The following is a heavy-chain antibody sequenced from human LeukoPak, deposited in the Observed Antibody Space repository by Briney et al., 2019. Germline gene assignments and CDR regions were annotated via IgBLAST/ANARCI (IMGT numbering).Heavy chain of an antibody. CDR3: ARERDTAMVLPFDY. CDR1: GGTFSSYG. CDR2: IIPILCTA. Sequence: SVKVSCKASGGTFSSYGISWVRQAPGQGLEWMGRIIPILCTANYAQKCQGRVTITTDESTSTAYMELSSLRSEDTAVYYCARERDTAMVLPFDYWGQGTLVSVSS. J-gene: IGHJ4*02. V-gene: IGHV1-69*05. D-gene: IGHD5-18*01.